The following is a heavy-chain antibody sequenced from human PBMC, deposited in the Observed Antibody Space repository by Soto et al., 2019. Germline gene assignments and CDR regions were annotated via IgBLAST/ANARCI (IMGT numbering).Heavy chain of an antibody. CDR2: IKSKTDGGTT. J-gene: IGHJ4*02. Sequence: EVQLVESGGGLVKPGGSLRLSCAASGFTFSNAWMSWVRQAPGKGLEWVGRIKSKTDGGTTDYAAPVKGRFTISRDDSKNTLYLQMNSLKTEDTAVYYCTTDDYDFWSGDAVDYWGQGTLVTVSS. V-gene: IGHV3-15*01. D-gene: IGHD3-3*01. CDR1: GFTFSNAW. CDR3: TTDDYDFWSGDAVDY.